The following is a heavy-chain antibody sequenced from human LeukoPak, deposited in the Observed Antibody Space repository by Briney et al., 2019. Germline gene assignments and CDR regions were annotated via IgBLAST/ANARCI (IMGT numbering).Heavy chain of an antibody. Sequence: ASVKVSCKTSGYSFTSYNLHWVRQAPGQRLEWMGIIKPSGTDTKYAQKFQGRVFMTTDTSTSTVYMELSSLKSEDTAVYYCARVRDGYNDAYGIWGQGTMVIVSS. D-gene: IGHD5-24*01. CDR1: GYSFTSYN. CDR3: ARVRDGYNDAYGI. J-gene: IGHJ3*02. CDR2: IKPSGTDT. V-gene: IGHV1-46*01.